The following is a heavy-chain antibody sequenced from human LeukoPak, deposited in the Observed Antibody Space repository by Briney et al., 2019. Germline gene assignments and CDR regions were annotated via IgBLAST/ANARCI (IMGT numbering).Heavy chain of an antibody. CDR2: IYYSGST. V-gene: IGHV4-59*01. D-gene: IGHD5-12*01. CDR3: ARASGIGYAPDY. J-gene: IGHJ4*02. Sequence: SETLSLTCTVSGGSISSYYWSWIPQPPGKGLEWIGYIYYSGSTNYNPSLKSRVTISVDTSKNQFSLKLSSVTAADTAVYYCARASGIGYAPDYWRQGTLVTVSS. CDR1: GGSISSYY.